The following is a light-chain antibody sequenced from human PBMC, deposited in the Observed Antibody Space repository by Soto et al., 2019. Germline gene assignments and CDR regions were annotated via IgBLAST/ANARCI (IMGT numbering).Light chain of an antibody. J-gene: IGKJ5*01. Sequence: EIVLTQSPGTLSFSPLEIATLSCRASESVSSSLAWYQQKPGQAPRLLIYDASNRAAGIPARFSGSGSGTDFTLTISSLEPEDFTVYYCQQRSSWPDTFGQGTRLEIK. CDR1: ESVSSS. V-gene: IGKV3-11*01. CDR2: DAS. CDR3: QQRSSWPDT.